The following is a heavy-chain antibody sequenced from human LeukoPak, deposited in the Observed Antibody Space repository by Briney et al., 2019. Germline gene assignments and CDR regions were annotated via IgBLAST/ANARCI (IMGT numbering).Heavy chain of an antibody. V-gene: IGHV4-59*01. CDR3: ARTARRVNFDY. CDR1: GGSISSYY. J-gene: IGHJ4*02. CDR2: IYYSGST. Sequence: PSETLSLTCTVSGGSISSYYWSWIRQPPGKGLEWIGYIYYSGSTNYNPSLKSRVTISVDTSKNQFSLKLSSVNAADTALYYCARTARRVNFDYWGQGTLVTVSS.